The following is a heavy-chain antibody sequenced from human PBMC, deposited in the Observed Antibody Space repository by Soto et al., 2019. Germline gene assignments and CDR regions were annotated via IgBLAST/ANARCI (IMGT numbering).Heavy chain of an antibody. V-gene: IGHV1-18*01. Sequence: ASVKVSCKASGYTFTSYCISWVRQAPGQGLEWMGWISAYNGNTNYAQKFQGRVTMTTETSTSTVYMELRSLRSDDTAVYYCARDKQQLVRGNFDYWGQGTLVTVSS. CDR3: ARDKQQLVRGNFDY. D-gene: IGHD6-13*01. J-gene: IGHJ4*02. CDR1: GYTFTSYC. CDR2: ISAYNGNT.